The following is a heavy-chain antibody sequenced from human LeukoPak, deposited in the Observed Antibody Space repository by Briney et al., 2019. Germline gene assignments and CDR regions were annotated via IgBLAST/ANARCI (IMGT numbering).Heavy chain of an antibody. J-gene: IGHJ6*03. Sequence: LRLSCAASGFTFRAYAMSWVRQPPGKGLEWLGYIYTSGSTKYNPSLKSRVTISVDTSKNQFSLKLSSVTAADTAIYYCARPDIATRPKKNYYYYMDVWGKGTTVTVSS. CDR1: GFTFRAYA. CDR2: IYTSGST. V-gene: IGHV4-4*09. CDR3: ARPDIATRPKKNYYYYMDV. D-gene: IGHD6-6*01.